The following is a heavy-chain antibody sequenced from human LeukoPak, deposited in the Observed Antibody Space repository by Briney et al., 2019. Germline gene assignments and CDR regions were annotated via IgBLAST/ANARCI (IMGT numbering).Heavy chain of an antibody. CDR1: GGSISSSSYY. J-gene: IGHJ4*02. CDR2: IYYSGST. CDR3: ARDLGYSSSLYYFDY. D-gene: IGHD6-13*01. V-gene: IGHV4-39*07. Sequence: SETLSLTCTVSGGSISSSSYYWGWIRQPPGKGLEWIGSIYYSGSTYYNPSLKSRVTISVDTSKNQFSLKLSSVTAADTAVYYCARDLGYSSSLYYFDYWGQGTLVTVSS.